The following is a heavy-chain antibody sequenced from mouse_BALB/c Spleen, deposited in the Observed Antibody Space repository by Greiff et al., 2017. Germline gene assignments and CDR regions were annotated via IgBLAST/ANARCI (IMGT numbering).Heavy chain of an antibody. CDR2: ISSGGSYT. Sequence: EVKLMESGGGLVKPGGSLKLSCAASGFTFSSYTMSWVRQTPEKRLEWVATISSGGSYTYYPDSVKGRFTISRDNAKNTLYLQMSSLKSEDTAMYYCTRPLTWYFDVWGAGTTVTVSS. CDR3: TRPLTWYFDV. V-gene: IGHV5-6-4*01. CDR1: GFTFSSYT. D-gene: IGHD4-1*01. J-gene: IGHJ1*01.